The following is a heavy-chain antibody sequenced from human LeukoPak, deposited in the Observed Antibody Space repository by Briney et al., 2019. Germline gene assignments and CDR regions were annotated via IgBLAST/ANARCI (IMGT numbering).Heavy chain of an antibody. V-gene: IGHV3-7*01. D-gene: IGHD7-27*01. CDR1: GFTFNNYW. CDR2: IKQDGSET. Sequence: GGSLRLSCAASGFTFNNYWMNRVRQAPGKGLEWVANIKQDGSETYYVDSVKGRFTISRDNAKNSLYLQMNSLRAEDTAVYYCVRDPWAGDYFDYWGQGTLVTVSS. J-gene: IGHJ4*02. CDR3: VRDPWAGDYFDY.